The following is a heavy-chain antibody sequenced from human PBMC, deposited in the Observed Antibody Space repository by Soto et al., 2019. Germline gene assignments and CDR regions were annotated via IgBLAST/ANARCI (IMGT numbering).Heavy chain of an antibody. D-gene: IGHD5-18*01. CDR1: GYTFTGYY. CDR2: INPNSGGT. Sequence: ASLKVSCKASGYTFTGYYMHWVRQAPGQGLEWMGWINPNSGGTNYAQKFQGWVTMTRDTSISTAYMELSRLRSDDTAVYYCARFSKAMVTYDYWGQGTLVTVSS. CDR3: ARFSKAMVTYDY. V-gene: IGHV1-2*04. J-gene: IGHJ4*02.